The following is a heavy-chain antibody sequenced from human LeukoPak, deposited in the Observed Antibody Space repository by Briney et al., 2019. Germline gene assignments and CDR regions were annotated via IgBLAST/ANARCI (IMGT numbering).Heavy chain of an antibody. Sequence: GSLRLSCAASGFTFSNYGMDWVRQPPGKGLEWIGEIYHSGSTNYNPSLKSRVTISVDTSKNQFSLKLSSVTAAATAVYYCARVRRSRLAELDYWGQGTLVTVSS. D-gene: IGHD1-14*01. CDR2: IYHSGST. V-gene: IGHV4-4*02. J-gene: IGHJ4*02. CDR3: ARVRRSRLAELDY. CDR1: GFTFSNYG.